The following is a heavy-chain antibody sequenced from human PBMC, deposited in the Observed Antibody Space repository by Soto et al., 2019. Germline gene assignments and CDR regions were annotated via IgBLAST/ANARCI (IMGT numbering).Heavy chain of an antibody. CDR3: ARESSKEWSYNWFDP. D-gene: IGHD3-3*01. V-gene: IGHV4-31*03. CDR2: IYYSGST. CDR1: GGSISSGGYC. J-gene: IGHJ5*02. Sequence: SETLSLTCTVSGGSISSGGYCWSWIRQHPGKGLEWIGYIYYSGSTYYNPSLKSRVTISVDTSKNQFSLKLSSVTAADTAVYYCARESSKEWSYNWFDPWGQGTLVTVSS.